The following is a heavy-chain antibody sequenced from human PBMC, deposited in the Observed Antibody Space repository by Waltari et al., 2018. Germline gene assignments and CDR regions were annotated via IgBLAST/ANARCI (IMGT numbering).Heavy chain of an antibody. V-gene: IGHV3-72*01. CDR1: GFTFSDHY. CDR3: ARGPQVVTIFGVVNQPVDY. J-gene: IGHJ4*02. Sequence: EVQLVESGGGLVQPGGSLRLSCAASGFTFSDHYMDWVRQAPGKGLEWVGRTRNKANSYTTEYAASVKGRFTISRDDSKNSLYLQMNSLKTEDTAVYYCARGPQVVTIFGVVNQPVDYWGQGTLVTVSS. D-gene: IGHD3-3*01. CDR2: TRNKANSYTT.